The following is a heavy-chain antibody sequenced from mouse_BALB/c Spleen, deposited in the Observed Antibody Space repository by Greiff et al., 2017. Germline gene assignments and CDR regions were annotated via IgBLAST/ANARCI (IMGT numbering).Heavy chain of an antibody. CDR2: ISSGSSTI. V-gene: IGHV5-17*02. J-gene: IGHJ2*01. CDR1: GFTFSSFG. D-gene: IGHD1-1*01. CDR3: AKGSGFDY. Sequence: EVQGVESGGGLVQPGGSRKLSCAASGFTFSSFGMHWVRQAPEKGLEWVAYISSGSSTIYYADTVKGRFTISRDNPKNTLFLQMTSLRSEDTAMYYCAKGSGFDYWGQGTTLTVSS.